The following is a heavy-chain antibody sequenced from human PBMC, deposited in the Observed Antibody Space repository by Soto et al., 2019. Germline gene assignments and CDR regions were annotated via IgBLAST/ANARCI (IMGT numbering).Heavy chain of an antibody. CDR1: GFSLSTSGVG. CDR3: AHRGYDSSGYYYNWFDP. D-gene: IGHD3-22*01. CDR2: IYWDDDK. J-gene: IGHJ5*02. V-gene: IGHV2-5*02. Sequence: QITLKESGPTLVKPTQTLTLTCTFSGFSLSTSGVGVGWIRQPPGKALEWLALIYWDDDKRYSPSLKSRLTITKDTSKNQVVLTMTNMDPVDTATYYCAHRGYDSSGYYYNWFDPWGQGTLVTVSS.